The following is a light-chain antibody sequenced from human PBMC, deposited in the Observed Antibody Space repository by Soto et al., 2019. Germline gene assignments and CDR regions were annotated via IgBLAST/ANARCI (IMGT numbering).Light chain of an antibody. CDR3: MQVLQPPLT. CDR2: LGT. Sequence: DIVMTQSPLSLPVTPGEPASISCRSSQSLLYSNGKHYLGWFLQKPGQSPQLVIYLGTSRASGVTDMFSDRGSGTDFTLKISRGEAEDFGVNYCMQVLQPPLTCGGGTVVEFK. J-gene: IGKJ4*01. CDR1: QSLLYSNGKHY. V-gene: IGKV2-28*01.